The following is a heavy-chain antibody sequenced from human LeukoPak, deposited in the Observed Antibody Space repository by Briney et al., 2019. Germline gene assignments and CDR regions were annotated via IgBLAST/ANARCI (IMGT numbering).Heavy chain of an antibody. J-gene: IGHJ4*02. CDR3: ATVTKVDFNY. D-gene: IGHD4-11*01. CDR1: GFTFSSYT. V-gene: IGHV3-30*09. CDR2: VSVEGIGR. Sequence: GGSLRLSCVASGFTFSSYTFYWFRQAPGKGLEWVASVSVEGIGRYFPGSVEGRFAISRDDSKKSVFLQMSNLRPEDTAVYFCATVTKVDFNYWGQGTLVTVSS.